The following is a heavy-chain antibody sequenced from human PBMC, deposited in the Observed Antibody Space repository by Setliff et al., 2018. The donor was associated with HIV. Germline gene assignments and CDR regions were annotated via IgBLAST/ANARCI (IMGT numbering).Heavy chain of an antibody. Sequence: PGGSLRLSCAASGLIFSNYWMHWVRQASGKGLVWVSRINSDGSSISYADSVKGRFTISRDNAKNTLYLQMNSLRGEDTAVYYCARHSDWYGNDAFDIWGQGTRVTVSS. J-gene: IGHJ3*02. CDR3: ARHSDWYGNDAFDI. D-gene: IGHD6-19*01. V-gene: IGHV3-74*01. CDR2: INSDGSSI. CDR1: GLIFSNYW.